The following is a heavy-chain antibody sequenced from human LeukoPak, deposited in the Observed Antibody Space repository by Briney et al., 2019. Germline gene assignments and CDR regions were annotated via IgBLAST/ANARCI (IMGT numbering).Heavy chain of an antibody. CDR1: GFTFSSYA. CDR3: AKEAYSSGWYLAQNKNWFDP. V-gene: IGHV3-23*01. CDR2: ISGSGGST. D-gene: IGHD6-19*01. J-gene: IGHJ5*02. Sequence: GGSLRLSCAASGFTFSSYAMSWVRQAPGKGLEWVSAISGSGGSTYYADSVKGRFTISRDNSKNTLYLQMNSLRAEDTAVYYCAKEAYSSGWYLAQNKNWFDPWGQGTLVTVSS.